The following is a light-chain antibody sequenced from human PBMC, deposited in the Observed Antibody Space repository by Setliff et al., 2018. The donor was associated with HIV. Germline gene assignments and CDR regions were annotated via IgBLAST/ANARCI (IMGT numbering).Light chain of an antibody. V-gene: IGLV2-11*01. CDR2: DVT. CDR3: CSYAGSFTYV. Sequence: QPVLTQPRSVSGSPGQSVSISCSGTSSDVGGFNSVTWFQQHPGKAPKLVIYDVTKRPSGVPDRFSGSKSGNTASLTISGLQPEDDGDYYCCSYAGSFTYVFGTGTKVTVL. CDR1: SSDVGGFNS. J-gene: IGLJ1*01.